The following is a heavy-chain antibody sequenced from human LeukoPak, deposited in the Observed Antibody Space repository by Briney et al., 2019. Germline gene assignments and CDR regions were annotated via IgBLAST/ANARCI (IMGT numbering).Heavy chain of an antibody. CDR1: GGSTTGGTYY. V-gene: IGHV4-61*02. CDR3: ARDMGSGSYPYFFDY. J-gene: IGHJ4*02. D-gene: IGHD3-10*01. CDR2: IYTSGST. Sequence: SETLSLTCTVSGGSTTGGTYYWNWLRQPAGKGLEWIGRIYTSGSTNYNPSLKSRVTISVDTSKNQFSLKLGSVTAADTAVYYCARDMGSGSYPYFFDYWGQGTLVTVSS.